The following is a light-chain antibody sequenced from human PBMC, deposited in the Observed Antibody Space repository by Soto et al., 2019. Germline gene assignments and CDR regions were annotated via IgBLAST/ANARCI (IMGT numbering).Light chain of an antibody. CDR2: RNN. CDR3: AAWDDSLSAWV. Sequence: QSVLTQPPSASGTPGQRVTISCSGSSSNIGSYYGYWYKQVPGMAPKLLIFRNNQRPSGIPDRFSGSKSGTSASLAISGLWSEDEADYYCAAWDDSLSAWVFGGGTKVTVL. V-gene: IGLV1-47*03. J-gene: IGLJ3*02. CDR1: SSNIGSYY.